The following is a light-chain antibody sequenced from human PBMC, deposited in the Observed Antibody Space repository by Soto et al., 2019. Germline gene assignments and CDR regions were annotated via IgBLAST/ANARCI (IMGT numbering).Light chain of an antibody. V-gene: IGKV2-28*01. J-gene: IGKJ5*01. CDR3: MQALQTVLIS. Sequence: DVVITHSPLSLPVTLVHPASISFMSSQILLHTNGINYLHWYLQKPGQSPQLLIYLGSNRASGVPDRFSGSGSGTDFTLKISKVEAEDVGVYYCMQALQTVLISFGQGTRLEIK. CDR1: QILLHTNGINY. CDR2: LGS.